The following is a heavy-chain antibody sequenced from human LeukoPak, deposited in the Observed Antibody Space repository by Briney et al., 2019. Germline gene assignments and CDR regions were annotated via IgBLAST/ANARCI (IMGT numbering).Heavy chain of an antibody. CDR1: GFTFSDYY. J-gene: IGHJ4*02. CDR2: MSSDATSI. D-gene: IGHD5-12*01. CDR3: ARDQGGYGHFDY. V-gene: IGHV3-11*01. Sequence: GGSLRLSCAASGFTFSDYYMSWIRQAPGKGLEWVSYMSSDATSIFYADSVKGRFTISRDNAKNSLSLQMNSLRAEDSAVYYCARDQGGYGHFDYWGQGTLVTVSS.